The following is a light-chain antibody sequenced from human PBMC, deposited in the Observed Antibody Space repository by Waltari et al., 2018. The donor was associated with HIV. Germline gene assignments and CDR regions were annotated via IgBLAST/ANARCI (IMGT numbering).Light chain of an antibody. CDR1: QSLSGA. Sequence: EVPLLQSPATLSLSPGESATLSCRASQSLSGAVAWYHQKPGQEPRLLIYDASRRDPGIPGRFRGSGSGTDFTLTISSLEPEDFAIYYCQQGSGWPPAFSFGGGTRVDIK. J-gene: IGKJ4*01. CDR2: DAS. CDR3: QQGSGWPPAFS. V-gene: IGKV3-11*01.